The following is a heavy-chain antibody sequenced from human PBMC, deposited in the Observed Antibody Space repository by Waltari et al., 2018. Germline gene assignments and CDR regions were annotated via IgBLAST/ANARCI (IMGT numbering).Heavy chain of an antibody. CDR1: GFTFKNYW. J-gene: IGHJ4*02. CDR3: ARDVPNGYFDY. CDR2: INQDGRDK. D-gene: IGHD1-1*01. Sequence: EVHLVQSGGGLIQPGGSLRLSCGVSGFTFKNYWMTWVHQAPGKGLKWVANINQDGRDKNYLDSVEGRFTISRDNAQNSVYLQMNSLRAEDTAVYYCARDVPNGYFDYWGSGTLVTVSS. V-gene: IGHV3-7*01.